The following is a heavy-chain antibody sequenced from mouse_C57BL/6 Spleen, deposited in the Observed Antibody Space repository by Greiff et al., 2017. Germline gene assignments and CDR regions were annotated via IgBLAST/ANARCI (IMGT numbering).Heavy chain of an antibody. V-gene: IGHV3-6*01. CDR2: ISYDGSN. Sequence: DVQLVESGPGLVKPSQSLSLTCSVTGYSITSGYYWNWIRQFPGNKLEWMGYISYDGSNNYNPSLKNRISITRDTSKNQFFLKLNSVTTEDTATYYCAREEGDYLYYFDYWGQGTTLTVSS. CDR3: AREEGDYLYYFDY. CDR1: GYSITSGYY. D-gene: IGHD1-1*01. J-gene: IGHJ2*01.